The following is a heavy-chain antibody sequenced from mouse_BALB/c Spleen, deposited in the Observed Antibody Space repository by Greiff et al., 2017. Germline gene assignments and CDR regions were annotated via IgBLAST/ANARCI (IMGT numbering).Heavy chain of an antibody. D-gene: IGHD2-4*01. V-gene: IGHV5-4*02. CDR2: ISDGGSYT. Sequence: EVKVEESGGGLVKPGGSLKLSCAASGFTFSDYYMYWVRQTPEKRLEWVATISDGGSYTYYPDSVKGRFTISRDNAKNNLYLQMSSLKSEDTAMYYCARDGSYDYDVRGAMDYWGQGTSVTVSS. CDR3: ARDGSYDYDVRGAMDY. J-gene: IGHJ4*01. CDR1: GFTFSDYY.